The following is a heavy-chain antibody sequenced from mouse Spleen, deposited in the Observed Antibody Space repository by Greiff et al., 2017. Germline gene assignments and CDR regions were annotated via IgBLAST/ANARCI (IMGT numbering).Heavy chain of an antibody. V-gene: IGHV14-4*01. J-gene: IGHJ4*01. CDR1: GFNIKDDY. CDR2: IDPENGDT. Sequence: VQLKESGAELVRPGASVKLSCTASGFNIKDDYMHWVKQRPEQGLEWIGWIDPENGDTEYASKFQGKATITADTSSNTAYLQLSSLTSEDTAVYYCTRGYDYAMDYWGQGTSVTVSS. D-gene: IGHD2-14*01. CDR3: TRGYDYAMDY.